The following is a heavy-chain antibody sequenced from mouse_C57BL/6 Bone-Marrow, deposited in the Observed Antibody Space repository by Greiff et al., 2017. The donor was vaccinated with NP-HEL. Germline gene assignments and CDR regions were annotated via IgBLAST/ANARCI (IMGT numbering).Heavy chain of an antibody. Sequence: QVQLQQPGAELVMPGASVKLSCTASGYTFTSYWMHWVKQRPGQGLEWIGEIDPSDSYTNYNQKFKGKSTLTVDKSSSTAYMQLSSLTSEDSAVYYCARGHDYGSSYGYWGQGTTLTVSS. CDR2: IDPSDSYT. CDR3: ARGHDYGSSYGY. J-gene: IGHJ2*01. V-gene: IGHV1-69*01. CDR1: GYTFTSYW. D-gene: IGHD1-1*01.